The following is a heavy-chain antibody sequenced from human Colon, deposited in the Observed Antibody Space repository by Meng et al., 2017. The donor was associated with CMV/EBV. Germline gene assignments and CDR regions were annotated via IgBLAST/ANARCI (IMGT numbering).Heavy chain of an antibody. CDR3: ARSYYYGLDV. Sequence: GESLKISCEASGFIFKNYIMHWVRQAPGKGLEWVSSISNINYIYQADSVKGRFTISRDNAKNSLSLLMNSLRPEDTAVYYCARSYYYGLDVWGQRTTVTVSS. J-gene: IGHJ6*02. CDR2: ISNINYI. D-gene: IGHD3-10*01. CDR1: GFIFKNYI. V-gene: IGHV3-21*01.